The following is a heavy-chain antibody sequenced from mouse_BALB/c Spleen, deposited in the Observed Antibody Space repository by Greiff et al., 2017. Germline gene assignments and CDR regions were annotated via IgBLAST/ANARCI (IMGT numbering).Heavy chain of an antibody. V-gene: IGHV1-5*01. CDR3: TRYYRKGDYYAMDY. J-gene: IGHJ4*01. CDR2: IYPGNSDT. CDR1: GYSFTSYW. D-gene: IGHD2-1*01. Sequence: VQLQQSGTVLARPGASVKMSCKASGYSFTSYWMHWVKQRPGPGLEWIGAIYPGNSDTSYNQKFKGKAKLTAVTSASTAYMELSSLTNEDSAVYYCTRYYRKGDYYAMDYWGQGTSVTVSS.